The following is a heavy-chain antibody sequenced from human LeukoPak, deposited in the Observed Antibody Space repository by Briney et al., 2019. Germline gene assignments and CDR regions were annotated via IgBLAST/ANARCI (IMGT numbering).Heavy chain of an antibody. J-gene: IGHJ4*02. CDR3: ARGMVITTALVDY. D-gene: IGHD3-22*01. V-gene: IGHV3-21*01. Sequence: GGSLRLSCAASGFTFSSYSMNWVRQAPGKGLGWVSSISSSSSYIYYADSVKDRFTISRDNAKNSLYLQMNSLRAEDTAVYYCARGMVITTALVDYWGQGTLVTVSS. CDR2: ISSSSSYI. CDR1: GFTFSSYS.